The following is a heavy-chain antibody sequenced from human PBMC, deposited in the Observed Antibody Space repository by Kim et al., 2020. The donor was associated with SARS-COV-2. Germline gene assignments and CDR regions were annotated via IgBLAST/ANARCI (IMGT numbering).Heavy chain of an antibody. CDR1: GGSFSGYY. D-gene: IGHD5-18*01. J-gene: IGHJ4*02. V-gene: IGHV4-34*01. Sequence: SETLSLTCAVYGGSFSGYYWSWIRQPPGKGLEWIGEINHSGSTNYNPSLKSRVTISVDTSKNQFSLKLSSVTAADTAVYYCARNSYGYNYWGQGTLVTVSS. CDR3: ARNSYGYNY. CDR2: INHSGST.